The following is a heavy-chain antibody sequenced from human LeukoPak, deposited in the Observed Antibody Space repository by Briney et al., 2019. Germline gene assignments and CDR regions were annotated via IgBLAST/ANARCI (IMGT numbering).Heavy chain of an antibody. Sequence: ASVKVSCKASGYTFTNFDISWVRQAAGRRLEWMGWMNPNSGNTGYAQKFKGRVTMTGNTSINTAYMELSSLRSEDTAVYYCARGLRDSSGREYFKEWGQGTLVTVSS. J-gene: IGHJ1*01. D-gene: IGHD3-22*01. CDR1: GYTFTNFD. V-gene: IGHV1-8*01. CDR2: MNPNSGNT. CDR3: ARGLRDSSGREYFKE.